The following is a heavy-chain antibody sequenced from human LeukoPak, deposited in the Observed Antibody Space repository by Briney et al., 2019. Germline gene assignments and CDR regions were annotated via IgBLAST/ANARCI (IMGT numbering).Heavy chain of an antibody. J-gene: IGHJ4*02. D-gene: IGHD3-22*01. Sequence: SETLSLTCTVSGGSISSSSYYWGWIRQPPGKGLEWIGSIYYSGSTYYNPSLKSRVTISVDTSKNQFSLKLSSVTAADTALYYCAKDWDSSGYCIEYWGQGTRVTVSS. V-gene: IGHV4-39*07. CDR1: GGSISSSSYY. CDR2: IYYSGST. CDR3: AKDWDSSGYCIEY.